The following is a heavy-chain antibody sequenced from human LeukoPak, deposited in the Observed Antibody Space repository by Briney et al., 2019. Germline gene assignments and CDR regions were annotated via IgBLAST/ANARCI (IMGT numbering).Heavy chain of an antibody. CDR1: GYTFTGYY. CDR3: ASRGQYYYDSSGYRGLYAFDI. Sequence: ASVKVSCKASGYTFTGYYMHWVRQAPGQGLEWMGWINPNSGGTNYAQKFQGRVTMTRDTSISTAYMELSRLRSDDTAVYYCASRGQYYYDSSGYRGLYAFDIWGQGTMVTVSS. CDR2: INPNSGGT. D-gene: IGHD3-22*01. V-gene: IGHV1-2*02. J-gene: IGHJ3*02.